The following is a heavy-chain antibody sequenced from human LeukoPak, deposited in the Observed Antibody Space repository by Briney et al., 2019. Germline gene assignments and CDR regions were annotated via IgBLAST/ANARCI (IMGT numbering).Heavy chain of an antibody. D-gene: IGHD7-27*01. CDR2: IYYSGST. V-gene: IGHV4-59*01. Sequence: SETLSLTCTVSGGSIGSYYWSWIRHPPGKGLEWIGYIYYSGSTNYNPSLKSRVTISLDTSKNQFSLKLRSVTAADTAVYYCARDLGNWFDPWGQGTLVTVSS. J-gene: IGHJ5*02. CDR1: GGSIGSYY. CDR3: ARDLGNWFDP.